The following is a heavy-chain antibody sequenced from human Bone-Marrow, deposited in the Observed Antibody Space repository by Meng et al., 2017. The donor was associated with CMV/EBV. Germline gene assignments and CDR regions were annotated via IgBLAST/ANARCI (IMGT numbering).Heavy chain of an antibody. CDR1: GFTFSSYT. CDR3: ARAYIVPVPAAIAPGRNRVGNFDL. J-gene: IGHJ2*01. CDR2: ISSSGSNI. V-gene: IGHV3-21*01. Sequence: GGSLRLSCAASGFTFSSYTMNWVRQAPGKGLEWVSSISSSGSNIYYADSVKGRFTISRDNAKNSQHLQMSSLRAEDTAMYYCARAYIVPVPAAIAPGRNRVGNFDLWGRGILVTVSS. D-gene: IGHD2-2*01.